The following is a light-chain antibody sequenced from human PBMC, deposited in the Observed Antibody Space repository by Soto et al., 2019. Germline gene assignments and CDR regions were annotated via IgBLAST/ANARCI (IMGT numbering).Light chain of an antibody. CDR1: STDVGGYNY. J-gene: IGLJ1*01. CDR3: GSYTSTDTPFV. Sequence: QSALAQPSSGSGSPGQSITTSCTGTSTDVGGYNYVSWYQHHPGKGPKLIIYEVNNRPSGVSDRFSGSKSGNKASLTISNLEAEDESDYYCGSYTSTDTPFVFGTGTKVTVL. CDR2: EVN. V-gene: IGLV2-14*01.